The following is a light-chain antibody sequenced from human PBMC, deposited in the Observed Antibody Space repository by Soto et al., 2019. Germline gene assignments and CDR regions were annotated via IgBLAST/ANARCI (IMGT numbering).Light chain of an antibody. CDR3: TSFTSSSTLV. V-gene: IGLV2-14*01. J-gene: IGLJ1*01. CDR1: SSDVGGYNY. CDR2: EVS. Sequence: QSVLTQPRSVSGSPGQSVTISCTGTSSDVGGYNYVSWYQQHPGKAPKLMIYEVSTRPSGISNRFSGSKSGNTASLTISGLQAEDEADYYCTSFTSSSTLVFGTGTKVTVL.